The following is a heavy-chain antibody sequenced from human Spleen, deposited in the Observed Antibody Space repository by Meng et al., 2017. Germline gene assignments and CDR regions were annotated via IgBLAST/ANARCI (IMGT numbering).Heavy chain of an antibody. CDR3: ARGRGYSYGYVVVVWFDP. V-gene: IGHV4-34*01. Sequence: QMQLKRSGSGRVNPSELLSLTFAVYGGFFSCHYCSWIRQPPGKGLEWIGEINHSGSTNYNPSLKSRVTISVDTSKNQFSLKLSSVTAADTAVYYCARGRGYSYGYVVVVWFDPWGQGTLVTVSS. CDR1: GGFFSCHY. D-gene: IGHD5-18*01. CDR2: INHSGST. J-gene: IGHJ5*02.